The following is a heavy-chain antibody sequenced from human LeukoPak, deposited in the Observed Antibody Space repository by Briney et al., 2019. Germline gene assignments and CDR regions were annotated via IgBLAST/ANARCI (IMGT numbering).Heavy chain of an antibody. CDR2: IYYSGST. CDR1: GGSISSGGYY. J-gene: IGHJ4*02. Sequence: PSETLSLTCTVSGGSISSGGYYWSWIRQHPGKGLEWIGYIYYSGSTYYNPSLKSRVTISVDTSKNQFSLKLSPVTAADTAVYYCARASGYSGYDAPLGYWGQGTLVTVSS. D-gene: IGHD5-12*01. CDR3: ARASGYSGYDAPLGY. V-gene: IGHV4-31*03.